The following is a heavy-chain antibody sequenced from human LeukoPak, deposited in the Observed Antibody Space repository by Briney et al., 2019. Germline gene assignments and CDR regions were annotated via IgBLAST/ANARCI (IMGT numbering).Heavy chain of an antibody. Sequence: ASVKISCKASGYTFTSYGISWVRQAPGQGLEWMGWISAYNGNTDYAQSLQGRVTMTIDTSTSTVYMELRSLRSDDTAVYYCARDVGRSYDLDYWGQGTLVTVSS. CDR3: ARDVGRSYDLDY. J-gene: IGHJ4*02. D-gene: IGHD3-16*01. V-gene: IGHV1-18*01. CDR1: GYTFTSYG. CDR2: ISAYNGNT.